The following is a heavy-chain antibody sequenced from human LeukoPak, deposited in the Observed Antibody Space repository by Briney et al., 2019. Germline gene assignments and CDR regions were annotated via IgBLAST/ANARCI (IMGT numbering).Heavy chain of an antibody. Sequence: AGGSLRLSCAVSGFTFSRYWMNWVRQAPGKGLEWLANINEDGSEKHYVDSVEGRFTVSRDNGENTVFLQMNSLKVEDAAVYYCPRGLRTAAGLDYWGQGTLVIASS. J-gene: IGHJ4*02. CDR3: PRGLRTAAGLDY. CDR1: GFTFSRYW. CDR2: INEDGSEK. V-gene: IGHV3-7*04. D-gene: IGHD6-13*01.